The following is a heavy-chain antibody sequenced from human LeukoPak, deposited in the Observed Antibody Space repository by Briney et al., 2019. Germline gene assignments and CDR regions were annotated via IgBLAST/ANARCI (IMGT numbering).Heavy chain of an antibody. V-gene: IGHV3-30*18. J-gene: IGHJ4*02. D-gene: IGHD3-10*01. CDR3: AKDIHFDSYGSGSYYKGFDY. CDR1: GFTFSDYW. CDR2: ISYDGSNK. Sequence: GGSLRLSCAASGFTFSDYWMHWVRQAPGKGLEWVAVISYDGSNKYYADSVKGRFTISRDNSKNTLYLQMNSLRAEDTALYYCAKDIHFDSYGSGSYYKGFDYWGQGTLVTVSS.